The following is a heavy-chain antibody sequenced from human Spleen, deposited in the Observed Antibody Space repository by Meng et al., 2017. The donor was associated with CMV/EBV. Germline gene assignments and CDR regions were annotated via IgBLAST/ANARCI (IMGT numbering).Heavy chain of an antibody. J-gene: IGHJ4*02. Sequence: SETLSLTCTVSGGSISSYYWSWIRQPAGKGLEWIGEINHSGSTNYNPSLKSRVTISVDTSKTQFSLKLSSVTAADTAVYYCARSDFDCWGQGTLVTVSS. CDR2: INHSGST. V-gene: IGHV4-34*01. CDR3: ARSDFDC. CDR1: GGSISSYY.